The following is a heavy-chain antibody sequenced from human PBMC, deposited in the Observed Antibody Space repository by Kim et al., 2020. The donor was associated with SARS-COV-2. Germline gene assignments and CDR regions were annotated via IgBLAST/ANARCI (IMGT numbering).Heavy chain of an antibody. CDR2: INSDGSST. Sequence: GGSLRLSCAASGFTFSSYWMHWVRQAPGKGLVWVSRINSDGSSTSYADSVKGRFTISRDNAKNTLYLQMNSLRAEDTAVYYCARDRSSSWYRYKGWFDPWGQGTLVTVSS. V-gene: IGHV3-74*01. J-gene: IGHJ5*02. CDR3: ARDRSSSWYRYKGWFDP. D-gene: IGHD6-13*01. CDR1: GFTFSSYW.